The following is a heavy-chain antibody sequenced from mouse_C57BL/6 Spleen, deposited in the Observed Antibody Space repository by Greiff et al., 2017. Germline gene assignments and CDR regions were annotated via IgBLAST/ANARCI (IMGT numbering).Heavy chain of an antibody. J-gene: IGHJ4*01. CDR1: GYTFTSYW. CDR2: IDPSDSYT. V-gene: IGHV1-69*01. D-gene: IGHD2-5*01. Sequence: QVQLQQPGAELVMPGASVKLSCKASGYTFTSYWMHWVKQRPGQGLEWIGEIDPSDSYTNYNQKFKGKSTLTVDKSSSTAYMQLSSLTSEDSAVYYCARGDSNWIYYAMDYWGQGTSVTVSS. CDR3: ARGDSNWIYYAMDY.